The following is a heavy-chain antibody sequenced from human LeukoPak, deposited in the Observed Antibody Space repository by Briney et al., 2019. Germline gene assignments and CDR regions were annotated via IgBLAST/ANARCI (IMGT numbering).Heavy chain of an antibody. V-gene: IGHV3-21*01. CDR3: ARAPVHYYDSSDYYYVGESYFDC. CDR2: ISSSSRYI. J-gene: IGHJ4*02. Sequence: GGSLRLSCAASGFTFSNFEMTWVRQAPGKGLEWVSSISSSSRYIYYADSVKGRFTISRDNAKNSLYLQMKSLRAEDTAVYYCARAPVHYYDSSDYYYVGESYFDCWGQGTLVTVSS. D-gene: IGHD3-22*01. CDR1: GFTFSNFE.